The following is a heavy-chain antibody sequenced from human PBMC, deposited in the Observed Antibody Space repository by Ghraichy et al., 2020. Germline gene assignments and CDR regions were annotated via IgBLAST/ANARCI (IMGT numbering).Heavy chain of an antibody. CDR2: IYYNGST. Sequence: SQTPSLTCTVSGGSISNYYWSWIRQPPGKGLEWIGYIYYNGSTNYNPSLTSRVTISVDTSKNQFSLKLRSVTAADTAVYYCARQFNHYDSSGYYSYYFDYWGQGTLVTVSS. J-gene: IGHJ4*02. D-gene: IGHD3-22*01. CDR3: ARQFNHYDSSGYYSYYFDY. V-gene: IGHV4-59*08. CDR1: GGSISNYY.